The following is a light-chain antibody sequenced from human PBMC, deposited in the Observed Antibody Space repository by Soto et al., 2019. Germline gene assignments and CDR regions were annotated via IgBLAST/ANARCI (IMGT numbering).Light chain of an antibody. CDR1: SSDVGGYNY. CDR3: CSYGGSKSV. V-gene: IGLV2-8*01. Sequence: QSALTQPPSASGSPGQSVTISCTGTSSDVGGYNYVSWYQQHPGKAPKVMIYEVSKRPSGVPDRFSGSKSGNTASLTVSGRQAEDEADYYGCSYGGSKSVFGGGTKLTVL. CDR2: EVS. J-gene: IGLJ3*02.